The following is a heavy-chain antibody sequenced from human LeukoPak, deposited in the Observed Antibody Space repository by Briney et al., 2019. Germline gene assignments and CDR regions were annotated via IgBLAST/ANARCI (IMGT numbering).Heavy chain of an antibody. CDR1: GGSISSFF. Sequence: PSETLSLTCSVSGGSISSFFWSWIRQPPGKGLEWIGFIYYSGSTKYNPSLTSRVTISVNTSKNQFSLKLSSVTAADTAVYYCARLGPHNMLPRSPYHAMDVWGQGATVTVSS. J-gene: IGHJ6*02. D-gene: IGHD2-8*01. CDR3: ARLGPHNMLPRSPYHAMDV. V-gene: IGHV4-59*08. CDR2: IYYSGST.